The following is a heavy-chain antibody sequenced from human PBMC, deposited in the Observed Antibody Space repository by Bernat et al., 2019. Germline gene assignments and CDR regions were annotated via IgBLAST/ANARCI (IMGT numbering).Heavy chain of an antibody. D-gene: IGHD6-19*01. Sequence: EVQLVESGGGLVKPGGSLRLSCAASGFTFSNAWMSWVRQAPGKGLEWVGRIKSKTDGGTTDYAAPVKGRFTISRDDSKNTLYLQMNSLKTEDTAVYYCTTDRYSSDNYYYYMDVWGRGTTVTVSS. CDR2: IKSKTDGGTT. CDR1: GFTFSNAW. CDR3: TTDRYSSDNYYYYMDV. V-gene: IGHV3-15*01. J-gene: IGHJ6*03.